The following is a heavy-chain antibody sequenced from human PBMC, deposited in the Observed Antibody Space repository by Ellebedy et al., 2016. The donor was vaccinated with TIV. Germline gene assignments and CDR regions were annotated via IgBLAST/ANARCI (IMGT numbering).Heavy chain of an antibody. CDR3: ARGIWGAFDY. CDR2: IWFDGSNK. V-gene: IGHV3-33*08. D-gene: IGHD1-26*01. J-gene: IGHJ4*02. CDR1: GFTFSSYS. Sequence: GGSLRLSCAASGFTFSSYSMNWVRQAPGKGLEWVAVIWFDGSNKYYADSVKGRFTISRDNAKNSLYLQMNSLRDEDTAVYYCARGIWGAFDYWGQGTLVTVSS.